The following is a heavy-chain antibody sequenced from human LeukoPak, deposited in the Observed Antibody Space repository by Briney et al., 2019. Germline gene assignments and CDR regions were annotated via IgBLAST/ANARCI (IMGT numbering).Heavy chain of an antibody. J-gene: IGHJ6*02. Sequence: GGSLRLSCAASGFTFSNYWMSWVRQAPGKGLEWVANIKDGGSEKYYVDSVKGRFTISRDNAKNSLYLQMNSLRVEDTAVYYCAKDGPDYYGSGSYPDVWGQGTTVSVSS. V-gene: IGHV3-7*01. CDR3: AKDGPDYYGSGSYPDV. D-gene: IGHD3-10*01. CDR2: IKDGGSEK. CDR1: GFTFSNYW.